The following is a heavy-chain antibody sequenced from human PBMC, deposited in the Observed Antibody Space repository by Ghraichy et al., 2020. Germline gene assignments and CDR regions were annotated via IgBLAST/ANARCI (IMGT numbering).Heavy chain of an antibody. V-gene: IGHV3-48*01. CDR1: GFSFRTET. CDR2: ISASGTST. D-gene: IGHD3-3*01. J-gene: IGHJ6*02. CDR3: ARPRNNHDFWSGHTYGMDV. Sequence: GGSLRLSCVASGFSFRTETMNWVRLAPGKGLEWVSFISASGTSTYYADSVKGRFTISRDNAKNSLFLQMNGLRGEDAAVYYCARPRNNHDFWSGHTYGMDVWGRGTTVTVSS.